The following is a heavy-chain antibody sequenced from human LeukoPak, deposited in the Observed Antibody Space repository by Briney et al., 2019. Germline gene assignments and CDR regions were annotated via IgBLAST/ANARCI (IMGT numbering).Heavy chain of an antibody. CDR1: GFTFSSYA. J-gene: IGHJ6*02. D-gene: IGHD6-19*01. CDR3: AKSSGGKDYYYGMDV. CDR2: ISGSGSDT. V-gene: IGHV3-23*01. Sequence: PGGSLRLSCAASGFTFSSYAMSWVRQVPGKGLEWVSAISGSGSDTYYADSVKGRFTISRDNSKNTLYLQMNSLRAEDTAVYYCAKSSGGKDYYYGMDVWGQGTTVTVSS.